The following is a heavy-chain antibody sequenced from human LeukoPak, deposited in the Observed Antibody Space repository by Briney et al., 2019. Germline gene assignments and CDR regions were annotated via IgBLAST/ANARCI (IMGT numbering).Heavy chain of an antibody. CDR1: GGSFSGYY. CDR2: INHSGST. D-gene: IGHD5-18*01. CDR3: ARGRLRGYSYAQRTDAFDI. J-gene: IGHJ3*02. Sequence: SETLSLTCAVYGGSFSGYYWSWIRQPPGKGLEWIGEINHSGSTNYNPSLKSRVTISVDTSKNQFSLKLSSVTAADTAVYYCARGRLRGYSYAQRTDAFDIWGQGTMVTVSS. V-gene: IGHV4-34*01.